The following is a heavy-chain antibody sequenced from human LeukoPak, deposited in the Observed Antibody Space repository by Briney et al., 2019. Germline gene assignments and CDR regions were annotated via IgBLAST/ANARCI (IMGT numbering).Heavy chain of an antibody. CDR3: ATRMGGYGVGMDV. J-gene: IGHJ6*02. V-gene: IGHV1-2*02. CDR1: GYTFTGYY. D-gene: IGHD3-16*01. CDR2: INPNSGGT. Sequence: ASVKVSCKASGYTFTGYYMHWVRQAPGQGVEWMGWINPNSGGTNYAQKFQGRVTMTRDTSISTAYMELSRLRSENTAVYYCATRMGGYGVGMDVWGQGTTVTVSS.